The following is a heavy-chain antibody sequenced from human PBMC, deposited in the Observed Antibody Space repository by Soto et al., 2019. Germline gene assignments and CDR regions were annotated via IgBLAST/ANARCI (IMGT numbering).Heavy chain of an antibody. CDR2: IDYSWST. CDR1: GDSVSSGRYF. Sequence: PSETLSLTCSVSGDSVSSGRYFWSWIRQSPVKGLEWIGNIDYSWSTNLNPSLKIRVTLSLDTSKQQFSLKLRSVTASETVVYHCARSIVGTTRYNSRTDVWGQGTPDTVSS. J-gene: IGHJ6*02. CDR3: ARSIVGTTRYNSRTDV. D-gene: IGHD3-16*02. V-gene: IGHV4-61*01.